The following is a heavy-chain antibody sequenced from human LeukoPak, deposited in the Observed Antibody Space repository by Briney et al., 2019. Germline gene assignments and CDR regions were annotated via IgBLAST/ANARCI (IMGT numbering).Heavy chain of an antibody. CDR3: AKDATASPYFHWFDN. CDR2: ISSGDRT. D-gene: IGHD3-9*01. V-gene: IGHV3-23*01. J-gene: IGHJ4*02. Sequence: PGGSLRLSCAASGFTFSSYAMNWVRQAPGKGLEWVAGISSGDRTFHAESVKGRFTISRDKSKDTLCLQMNSLRAEDTAVYYCAKDATASPYFHWFDNWGQGTQVIVSS. CDR1: GFTFSSYA.